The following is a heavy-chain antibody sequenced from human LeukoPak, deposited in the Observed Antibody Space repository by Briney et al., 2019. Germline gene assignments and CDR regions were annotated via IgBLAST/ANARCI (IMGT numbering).Heavy chain of an antibody. CDR2: IYHSGST. D-gene: IGHD6-13*01. V-gene: IGHV4-38-2*02. J-gene: IGHJ4*02. Sequence: SETLSLTCAVSGYSNSSGYYWGWIRQPPGKGLEWIGSIYHSGSTYYNPSLKSRVTISVDTSKNQFSLKLSSVTAADTAVYYCARDRLAAAGFDYWGQGTLVTVSP. CDR3: ARDRLAAAGFDY. CDR1: GYSNSSGYY.